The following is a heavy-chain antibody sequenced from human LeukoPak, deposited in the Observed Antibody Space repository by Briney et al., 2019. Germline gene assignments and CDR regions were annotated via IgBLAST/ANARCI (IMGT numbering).Heavy chain of an antibody. D-gene: IGHD3-22*01. CDR1: GGSFSGYY. V-gene: IGHV4-34*01. CDR2: INHSGST. J-gene: IGHJ4*02. CDR3: ARGGYYYDSSGYYPLAVV. Sequence: PSETLSLTCAVYGGSFSGYYWSWIRQPPGKGLEWIGEINHSGSTNYNPSLKSRVTISVDTSKNQFSLKLSSVTAADTAVYYCARGGYYYDSSGYYPLAVVWGQGTLVTVSS.